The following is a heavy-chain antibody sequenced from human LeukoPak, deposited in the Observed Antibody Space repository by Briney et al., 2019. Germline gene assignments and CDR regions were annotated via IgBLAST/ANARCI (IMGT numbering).Heavy chain of an antibody. CDR2: ISSSGYTI. Sequence: PGGSLRLSCAASGFTFSSYGMNWVRQAPGKGLEWVSYISSSGYTIYYADSVRGRFTISRDNAKNSLYLQMNSLRAEDTAVYYCASGYSSSFWYFDFWGRGTLVTVPS. CDR1: GFTFSSYG. D-gene: IGHD6-6*01. J-gene: IGHJ2*01. CDR3: ASGYSSSFWYFDF. V-gene: IGHV3-48*03.